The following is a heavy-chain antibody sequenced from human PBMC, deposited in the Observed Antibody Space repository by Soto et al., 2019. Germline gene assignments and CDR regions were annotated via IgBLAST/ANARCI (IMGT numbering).Heavy chain of an antibody. J-gene: IGHJ3*02. Sequence: EVQLLESGGGLVQPGESLRLSCAFSGFIFGNYMMTWVRQAPGKGLEWVSTIRDGGESTYYADSVKGRFTISRDNSKNTLYLKMDRLGVEETAVYYCAPHVHCSGGSCHYDAFDIRGQGTMVTVSS. V-gene: IGHV3-23*01. CDR3: APHVHCSGGSCHYDAFDI. D-gene: IGHD2-15*01. CDR2: IRDGGEST. CDR1: GFIFGNYM.